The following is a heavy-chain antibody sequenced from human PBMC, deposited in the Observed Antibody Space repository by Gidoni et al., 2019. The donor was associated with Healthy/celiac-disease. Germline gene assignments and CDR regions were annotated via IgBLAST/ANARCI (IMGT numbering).Heavy chain of an antibody. V-gene: IGHV4-31*03. J-gene: IGHJ5*02. CDR1: GGSISRGGYS. CDR3: ARDGPPYYYGSGSYDELRA. Sequence: QVQLQESGPGLVKPSQTLSLTCIVSGGSISRGGYSWSWIRQHPGKGLEWIGYIYYSGSTYYNPALKSRVTISVDTSKNQFSLKLSSVTAADTAVYYCARDGPPYYYGSGSYDELRAWGQGTLVTVSS. CDR2: IYYSGST. D-gene: IGHD3-10*01.